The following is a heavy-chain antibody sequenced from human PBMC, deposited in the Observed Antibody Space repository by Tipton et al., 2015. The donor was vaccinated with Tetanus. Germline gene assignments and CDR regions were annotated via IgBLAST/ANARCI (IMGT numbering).Heavy chain of an antibody. Sequence: TLSLTCTVTGDSTSSSRFYWGWVRPAPGKGPEWIGSIYYRGDTYHSPSLKSRVTMSVDTSKNQFSVTLSSVTAADTAVYYCARQLWGYWFDPWGQGTRVTVSS. D-gene: IGHD7-27*01. V-gene: IGHV4-39*01. CDR2: IYYRGDT. J-gene: IGHJ5*02. CDR1: GDSTSSSRFY. CDR3: ARQLWGYWFDP.